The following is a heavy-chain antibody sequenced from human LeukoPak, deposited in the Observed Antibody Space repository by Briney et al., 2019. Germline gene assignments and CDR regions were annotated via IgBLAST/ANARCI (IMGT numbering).Heavy chain of an antibody. CDR2: ISGSGGST. V-gene: IGHV3-23*01. CDR3: AKDPYSGSFEYFQH. Sequence: PGGSLRLSCAASGFTFSSYAMSWVRQATGKGLEWVSAISGSGGSTYYADSVKGRFTISRDNSKNTLYLQMNSLRAEDTAVYYCAKDPYSGSFEYFQHWGQGTLFTVSS. D-gene: IGHD1-26*01. CDR1: GFTFSSYA. J-gene: IGHJ1*01.